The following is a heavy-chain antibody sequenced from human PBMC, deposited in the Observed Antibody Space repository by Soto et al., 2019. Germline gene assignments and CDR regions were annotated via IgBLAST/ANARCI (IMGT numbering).Heavy chain of an antibody. D-gene: IGHD6-19*01. CDR1: GGTFSSYA. Sequence: QVQLVQSGAEVKKPGSSVKVSCKASGGTFSSYAINWVRQAPGQGPEWMGGIIPMFGTANYAQKFQGRVTITADESTSTSYMELSSLRSEDTAVYYCARGRDSSGWYGDSWGQGTLVTVSS. CDR3: ARGRDSSGWYGDS. CDR2: IIPMFGTA. V-gene: IGHV1-69*12. J-gene: IGHJ4*02.